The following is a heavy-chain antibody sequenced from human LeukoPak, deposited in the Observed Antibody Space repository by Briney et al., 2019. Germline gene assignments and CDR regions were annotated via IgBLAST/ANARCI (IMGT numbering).Heavy chain of an antibody. D-gene: IGHD3-3*01. CDR2: FDPEDGET. V-gene: IGHV1-24*01. CDR3: ATRYDFWSGYSFDY. Sequence: GASVKVSCKVSGYTLTELSMHWVRQAPGKGLEWMGGFDPEDGETIYAQKFQGRVTMTEDTSTDTAYMELSSLRSEDTAVYYCATRYDFWSGYSFDYWGQGTLVTVST. J-gene: IGHJ4*02. CDR1: GYTLTELS.